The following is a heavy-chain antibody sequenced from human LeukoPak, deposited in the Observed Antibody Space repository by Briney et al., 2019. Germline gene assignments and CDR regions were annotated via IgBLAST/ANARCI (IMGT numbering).Heavy chain of an antibody. J-gene: IGHJ6*03. D-gene: IGHD2-2*02. CDR2: ISMTNSTR. CDR3: ARRVGVDLGYCDSSGCHNYYYYYMDV. CDR1: GFTFSDYY. Sequence: GGSLRLSCAASGFTFSDYYMSFVRQAPGKGLEWVSYISMTNSTRHYADSVKGRFTISRDNAKNSLYLQMNSLRAEDTAVYYCARRVGVDLGYCDSSGCHNYYYYYMDVWGKGTTVTGSS. V-gene: IGHV3-11*01.